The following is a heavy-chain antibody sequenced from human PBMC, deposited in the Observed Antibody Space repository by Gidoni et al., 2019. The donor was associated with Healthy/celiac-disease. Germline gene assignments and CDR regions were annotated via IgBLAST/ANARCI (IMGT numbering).Heavy chain of an antibody. D-gene: IGHD5-12*01. Sequence: EVQLLESGGGLVQPGGSLSLSCAASGFTFASYAMSWVRQAPGKGLEWVSAISGSGGSTYYADSVKGRFTISRDNSKNTLYLQMNSLRAEDTAVYYCAKGLGYSGYDYRWYFDLWGRGTLVTVSS. CDR3: AKGLGYSGYDYRWYFDL. V-gene: IGHV3-23*01. CDR1: GFTFASYA. J-gene: IGHJ2*01. CDR2: ISGSGGST.